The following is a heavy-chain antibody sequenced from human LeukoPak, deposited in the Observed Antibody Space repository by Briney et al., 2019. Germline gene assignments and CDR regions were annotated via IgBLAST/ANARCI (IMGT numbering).Heavy chain of an antibody. CDR2: INPDSGGT. V-gene: IGHV1-2*02. Sequence: GASVKVSCKASGYTFTGYYIHWVRQAPGQGLEWMGWINPDSGGTNYAQKFQGRVTMIRDTSFSTAYMELSRLTYDDTAVYYCARDQGSSGWSDFDYWGQGTLVTVSS. CDR3: ARDQGSSGWSDFDY. D-gene: IGHD6-19*01. CDR1: GYTFTGYY. J-gene: IGHJ4*02.